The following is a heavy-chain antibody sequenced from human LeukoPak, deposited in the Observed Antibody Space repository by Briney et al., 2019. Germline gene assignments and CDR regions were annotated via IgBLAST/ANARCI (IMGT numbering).Heavy chain of an antibody. Sequence: SETLALTCSVSGGSISSSSYHWGWIRQSPGKGLEWIGSMYYRGTTYENSSLKSRLTLSIVTSNNQFSLKLTSVTAADTAVYYCAREYSRSVVAGSRPDLWGQGLLVTVSS. J-gene: IGHJ4*02. CDR1: GGSISSSSYH. V-gene: IGHV4-39*02. D-gene: IGHD2-21*01. CDR2: MYYRGTT. CDR3: AREYSRSVVAGSRPDL.